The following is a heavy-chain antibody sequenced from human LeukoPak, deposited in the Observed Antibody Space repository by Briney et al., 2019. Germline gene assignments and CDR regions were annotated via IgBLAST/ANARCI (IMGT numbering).Heavy chain of an antibody. CDR2: ISSSSSTI. Sequence: GGSLRLSCAASGFTFSSYSMNWVRQAPGKGLEWVSYISSSSSTIYYADAVRGRFTISRDTAKNSLILQMNSLRAGDTALYFCARLSGTGYFDLWGQGTLVTVSS. D-gene: IGHD1-1*01. J-gene: IGHJ4*02. CDR3: ARLSGTGYFDL. CDR1: GFTFSSYS. V-gene: IGHV3-48*04.